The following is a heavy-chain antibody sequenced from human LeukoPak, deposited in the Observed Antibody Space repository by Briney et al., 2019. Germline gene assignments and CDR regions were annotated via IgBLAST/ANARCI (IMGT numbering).Heavy chain of an antibody. D-gene: IGHD6-13*01. CDR2: IIPILGIA. Sequence: SVKVSCKASGGTFSSYTISWVRQAPGQGLEWMGRIIPILGIANYAQKFQGRVTITADKSTSTAYMELSSLRSEDTAVYYCARVVYSSSRTVLAFDIWGQGTMVTVSS. CDR1: GGTFSSYT. J-gene: IGHJ3*02. CDR3: ARVVYSSSRTVLAFDI. V-gene: IGHV1-69*02.